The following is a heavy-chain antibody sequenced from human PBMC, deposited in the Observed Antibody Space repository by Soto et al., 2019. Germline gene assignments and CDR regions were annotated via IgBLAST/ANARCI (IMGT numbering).Heavy chain of an antibody. D-gene: IGHD2-2*01. J-gene: IGHJ4*02. V-gene: IGHV3-33*01. CDR1: GFTFSNYG. CDR3: ARDFCPVPTCYDL. Sequence: PGGSLRLSCVASGFTFSNYGMHWVRQAPGKGLEWVAGIDYNEINKYYIDPVKGRFTFSRDQSKNTLYLQMNSLRAEDTAVYYCARDFCPVPTCYDLWGQGVLVTVSS. CDR2: IDYNEINK.